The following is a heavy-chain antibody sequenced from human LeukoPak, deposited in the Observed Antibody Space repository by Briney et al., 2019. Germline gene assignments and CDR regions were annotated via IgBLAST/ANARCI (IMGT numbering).Heavy chain of an antibody. CDR2: ISSSSSTI. D-gene: IGHD4-11*01. CDR1: GLTFSSYS. J-gene: IGHJ4*02. Sequence: GGSLRLSCAASGLTFSSYSMNWVRQAPGKGLEWVSYISSSSSTIYYADSVKGRFTISRDNAKNSLYLQMNSLRAEDTAVYYCAREPTGTGFDYWGQGTLVTVSS. V-gene: IGHV3-48*04. CDR3: AREPTGTGFDY.